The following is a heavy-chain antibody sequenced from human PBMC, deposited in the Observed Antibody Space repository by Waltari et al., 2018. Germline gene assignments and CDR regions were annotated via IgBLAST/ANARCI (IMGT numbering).Heavy chain of an antibody. J-gene: IGHJ4*02. CDR3: ASSRMAYYGDYFFDY. D-gene: IGHD4-17*01. CDR2: TA. Sequence: TANYAQKFQGRVTITTDESTSTAYMELSSLRSEDTAVYYCASSRMAYYGDYFFDYWGQGTLVTVSS. V-gene: IGHV1-69*05.